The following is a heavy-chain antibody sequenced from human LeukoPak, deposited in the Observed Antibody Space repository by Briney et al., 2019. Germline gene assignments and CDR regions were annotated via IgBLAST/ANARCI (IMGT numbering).Heavy chain of an antibody. CDR2: ISAYNGNT. CDR3: ARDQGDYGDYVFDY. CDR1: GYTFTSYG. Sequence: ASVKVSCRASGYTFTSYGISWVRQAPGQGLEWMGWISAYNGNTNYALKLQGRVTMTTDTSTSTAYMELRSLRSDDTAVYYCARDQGDYGDYVFDYWGQGTLVTVSS. V-gene: IGHV1-18*01. D-gene: IGHD4-17*01. J-gene: IGHJ4*02.